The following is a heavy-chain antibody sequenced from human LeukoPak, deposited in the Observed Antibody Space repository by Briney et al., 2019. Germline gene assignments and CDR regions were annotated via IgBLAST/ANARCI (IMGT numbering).Heavy chain of an antibody. CDR3: ARLQWLVGMDV. V-gene: IGHV4-59*01. Sequence: SETLSVTCTVSGGSISGYYWSWIRQPPGKGLEWIGYIYYSGSTNYNPSLKSRVTISVDTSKNQFSLKLSSVTAADTAVYYCARLQWLVGMDVWGQGTTVTVSS. J-gene: IGHJ6*02. CDR1: GGSISGYY. D-gene: IGHD6-19*01. CDR2: IYYSGST.